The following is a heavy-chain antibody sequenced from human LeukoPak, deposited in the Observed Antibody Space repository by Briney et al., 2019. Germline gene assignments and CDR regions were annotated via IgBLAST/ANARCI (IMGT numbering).Heavy chain of an antibody. V-gene: IGHV3-73*01. Sequence: GGSLRLSRAASGFTFSGSAMHWVRQASGKGLEWVGRIRSKANSYATAYAASVKGRFTISRDDSKNTAYLQMNSLKTEDTAVYYCTRDGYNFVAYYFDYWGQGTLVTVSS. J-gene: IGHJ4*02. CDR1: GFTFSGSA. D-gene: IGHD5-24*01. CDR3: TRDGYNFVAYYFDY. CDR2: IRSKANSYAT.